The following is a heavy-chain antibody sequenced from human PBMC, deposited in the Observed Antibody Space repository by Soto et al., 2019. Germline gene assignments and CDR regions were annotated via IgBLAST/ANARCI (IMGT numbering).Heavy chain of an antibody. CDR3: ARDTIAAAGTAIEAFDI. D-gene: IGHD6-13*01. Sequence: SETLSLSCTVSGDSMSSYYGGWIRQPPGKGLEWIGYIYYSGSTNYNPSLKSRVTISVDTSKNQFSLKLSSVTAADTAVYYCARDTIAAAGTAIEAFDIWGQGTMVTVSS. CDR1: GDSMSSYY. CDR2: IYYSGST. J-gene: IGHJ3*02. V-gene: IGHV4-59*01.